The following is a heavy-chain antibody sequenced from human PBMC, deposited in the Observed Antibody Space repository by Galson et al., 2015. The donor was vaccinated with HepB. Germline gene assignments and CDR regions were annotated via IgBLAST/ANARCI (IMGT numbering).Heavy chain of an antibody. CDR1: GFTFSSYA. V-gene: IGHV3-23*01. D-gene: IGHD6-13*01. CDR3: AKLSRLMISSWRFDY. Sequence: SLRLSCAASGFTFSSYAMSWVRQAPGKGLEWVSAISGSGGSTYYADSVKGRFTISRDNSKNTLYLQMNSLRAEDTAVYYCAKLSRLMISSWRFDYWGQGTLVTVSS. J-gene: IGHJ4*02. CDR2: ISGSGGST.